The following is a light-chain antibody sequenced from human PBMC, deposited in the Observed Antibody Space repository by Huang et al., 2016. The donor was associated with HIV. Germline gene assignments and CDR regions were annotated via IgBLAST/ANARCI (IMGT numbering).Light chain of an antibody. CDR1: QSLLHCNGYNY. Sequence: EIVMTQSPLSLPVTPGEPASISCRSSQSLLHCNGYNYLDWYLQKPGQSPQLLIYLGSNRASGVPDRVSGSGSGTDFTLKISRVEAEDVGIYYCMQALQTPVFGPGTRVDIK. V-gene: IGKV2-28*01. J-gene: IGKJ3*01. CDR2: LGS. CDR3: MQALQTPV.